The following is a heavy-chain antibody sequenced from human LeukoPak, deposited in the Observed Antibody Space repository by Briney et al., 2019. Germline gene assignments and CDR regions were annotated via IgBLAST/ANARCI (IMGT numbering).Heavy chain of an antibody. J-gene: IGHJ4*02. V-gene: IGHV4-4*02. CDR1: GGSISSRSW. CDR3: ARSDYIWGSYRVYDY. Sequence: SGTLPLTCAVSGGSISSRSWWSWVRQAPGKGLEWIGEISHSENTNYNPSLKSRVTTSIDKSNNQFSLNLTSVTAADTAVYYCARSDYIWGSYRVYDYWGQGTLVTVSS. CDR2: ISHSENT. D-gene: IGHD3-16*02.